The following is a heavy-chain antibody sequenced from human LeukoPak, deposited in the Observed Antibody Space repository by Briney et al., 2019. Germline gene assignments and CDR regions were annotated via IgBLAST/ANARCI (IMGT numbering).Heavy chain of an antibody. CDR2: ISFDGRNK. CDR3: ARRYCSGGSCCSDF. Sequence: GGSLRLSCAASGFPFRSYAMHWVRQAPGKGLEWVAVISFDGRNKHYTDSVEGRFTISRDNSKNTLYLQMDSLRVDDTAVYYCARRYCSGGSCCSDFWGQGTLVTVSS. CDR1: GFPFRSYA. J-gene: IGHJ4*02. V-gene: IGHV3-30*04. D-gene: IGHD2-15*01.